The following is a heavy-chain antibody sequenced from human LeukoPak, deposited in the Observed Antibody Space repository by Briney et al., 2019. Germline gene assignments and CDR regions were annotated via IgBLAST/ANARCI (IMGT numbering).Heavy chain of an antibody. V-gene: IGHV4-59*12. D-gene: IGHD1-20*01. Sequence: PSETLSLTCTVSGGSISSYYWSWIRQPPGKGLEWIGYIYYSGSTNYNPSLKSRVTISVDTSKNQFSLKLSSVTAADTAVYYCARVKVTGTGYYFDYWGQGTLVTVSS. CDR3: ARVKVTGTGYYFDY. CDR2: IYYSGST. CDR1: GGSISSYY. J-gene: IGHJ4*02.